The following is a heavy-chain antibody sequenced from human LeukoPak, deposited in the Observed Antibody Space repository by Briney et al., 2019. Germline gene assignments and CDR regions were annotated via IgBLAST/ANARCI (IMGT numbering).Heavy chain of an antibody. CDR2: ISSSGSDI. CDR1: GFTFSNYE. CDR3: ARQALRQWLVPVYYNWFDP. V-gene: IGHV3-48*03. Sequence: GGSLRLSCAASGFTFSNYEMHWVRQAPGKGLEWVSYISSSGSDIYYADSVKGRFTISRDNAKNSLYLQMNSLRAEDTAVYYCARQALRQWLVPVYYNWFDPWGQGTLVTVSS. J-gene: IGHJ5*02. D-gene: IGHD6-19*01.